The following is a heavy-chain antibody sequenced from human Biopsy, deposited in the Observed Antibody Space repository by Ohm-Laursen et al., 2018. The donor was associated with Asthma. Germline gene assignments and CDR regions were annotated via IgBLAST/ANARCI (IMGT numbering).Heavy chain of an antibody. D-gene: IGHD2-2*01. CDR1: GGTFNTYV. J-gene: IGHJ4*02. CDR2: INSVFGTT. V-gene: IGHV1-69*13. CDR3: ARKAGSCISRTCYSLDF. Sequence: ASVKVSCKSLGGTFNTYVIGWVRQAPGQGLGWMGGINSVFGTTTYPQKFQDRVTITADDSTGTVYTELSSLRSEDTAVYYCARKAGSCISRTCYSLDFWGQGTLVTVSS.